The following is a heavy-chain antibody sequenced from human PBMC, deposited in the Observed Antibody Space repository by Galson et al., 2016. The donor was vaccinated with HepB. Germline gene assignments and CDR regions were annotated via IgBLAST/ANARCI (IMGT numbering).Heavy chain of an antibody. Sequence: SLRLSCAASGFTFSDYYIRWVRQAPGKGLQWISYSTPSGSSTFCTDSVKGRFTISRDNAKNSLYLQMNSLRSEDTAVYYCAGSRARTPPSYFYSGMDPWGQGTTVIVSS. D-gene: IGHD1-14*01. CDR2: STPSGSST. CDR1: GFTFSDYY. V-gene: IGHV3-11*04. J-gene: IGHJ6*02. CDR3: AGSRARTPPSYFYSGMDP.